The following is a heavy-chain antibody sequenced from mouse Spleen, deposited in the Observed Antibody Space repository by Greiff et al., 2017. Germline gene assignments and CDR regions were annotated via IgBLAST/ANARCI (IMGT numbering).Heavy chain of an antibody. J-gene: IGHJ3*01. CDR3: ARRSYYYDGSYPWFAY. V-gene: IGHV1-69*01. CDR2: IDPSDSYT. D-gene: IGHD1-1*01. Sequence: QVQLQQPGAELVMPGASVKLSCKASGYTFTSYWMHWVKQRPGQGLEWIGEIDPSDSYTNYNQKFKGKATLTVDKSSSTAYMQLSSLTSEDSAVYYCARRSYYYDGSYPWFAYWGQGTLVTVSA. CDR1: GYTFTSYW.